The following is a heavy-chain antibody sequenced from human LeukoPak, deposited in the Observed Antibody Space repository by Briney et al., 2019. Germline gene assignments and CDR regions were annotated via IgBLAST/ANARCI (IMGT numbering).Heavy chain of an antibody. D-gene: IGHD1-26*01. CDR2: ISGSGGST. J-gene: IGHJ4*02. CDR3: AKIASGSYYGSLDY. V-gene: IGHV3-23*01. CDR1: GFTLSSYA. Sequence: PGGSLRLSCAASGFTLSSYAMSWVRQAPGKGLGWVSAISGSGGSTYYADSVKGRFTISRDNSKNTLYLQMNSLRAEDTAVYYCAKIASGSYYGSLDYWGQGTLVTVSS.